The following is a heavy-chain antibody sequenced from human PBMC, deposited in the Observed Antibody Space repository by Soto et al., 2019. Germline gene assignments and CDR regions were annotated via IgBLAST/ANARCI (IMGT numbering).Heavy chain of an antibody. CDR2: ISSSSST. Sequence: EVQLVESGGGLVQPGGSLRLSCVASGFTFSTYSMNWVRQAPGKGLEWISYISSSSSTTYVDSVKGRFTISRDNAKNSLYLQMNSLRDEDTAVYYCARTIWSGYFQADYWGQGTLVTVSS. V-gene: IGHV3-48*02. CDR1: GFTFSTYS. D-gene: IGHD3-3*01. CDR3: ARTIWSGYFQADY. J-gene: IGHJ4*02.